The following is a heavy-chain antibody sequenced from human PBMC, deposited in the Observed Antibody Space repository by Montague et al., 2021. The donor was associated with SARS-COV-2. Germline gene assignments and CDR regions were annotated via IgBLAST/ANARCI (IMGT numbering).Heavy chain of an antibody. J-gene: IGHJ6*02. CDR1: GFLFSSSW. V-gene: IGHV3-7*01. CDR2: IKQDESEK. CDR3: ARGHDFWTPDV. Sequence: SLRLSCSASGFLFSSSWMSWARQVPGKGLEWVANIKQDESEKYYLDSVKGLFTISRDNAKNSLYLQMNSLRAEDTAVYYCARGHDFWTPDVWGQGTTVTVSS. D-gene: IGHD3-3*01.